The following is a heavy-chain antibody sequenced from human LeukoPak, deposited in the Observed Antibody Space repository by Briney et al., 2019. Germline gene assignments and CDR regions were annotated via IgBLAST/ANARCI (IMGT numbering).Heavy chain of an antibody. CDR2: TRYDGNDK. J-gene: IGHJ5*02. CDR1: GFTFSYYG. CDR3: AKDLMRDRWFGES. Sequence: GGSLRLSCAASGFTFSYYGFHWVRQAPGKGLEWVAFTRYDGNDKFYAESVKGRFTISRDTSRNTLYLQMNTLRLEDTAVYYCAKDLMRDRWFGESWGQGTLVTVSS. V-gene: IGHV3-30*02. D-gene: IGHD3-10*01.